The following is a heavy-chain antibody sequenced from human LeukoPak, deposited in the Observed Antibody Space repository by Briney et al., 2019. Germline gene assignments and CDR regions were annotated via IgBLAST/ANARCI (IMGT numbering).Heavy chain of an antibody. Sequence: SETLSHPCTVSRLSISRYYLIWIRQPPPKGLDWIGHINYNGSTKHNPSLKSRVTMSVDASQNQCSLKLCSVTAADTAVYFCARRPSILYCYCCMDVGGQGTTVTVSS. CDR3: ARRPSILYCYCCMDV. CDR1: RLSISRYY. D-gene: IGHD2-15*01. V-gene: IGHV4-59*08. J-gene: IGHJ6*02. CDR2: INYNGST.